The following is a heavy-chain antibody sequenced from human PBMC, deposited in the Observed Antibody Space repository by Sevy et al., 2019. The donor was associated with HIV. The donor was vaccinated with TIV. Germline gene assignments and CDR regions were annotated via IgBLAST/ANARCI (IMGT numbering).Heavy chain of an antibody. V-gene: IGHV4-59*01. CDR2: IYYRGST. CDR3: ARDQRVAVAGTGYHYGMDV. CDR1: GGSISSYY. J-gene: IGHJ6*02. Sequence: SETLSLTCTVSGGSISSYYWSWIRQPPGKGLEWIGYIYYRGSTNYNPSLKRRVTISVDTSKNQFSLKLSSVTAADTAVYYCARDQRVAVAGTGYHYGMDVWGQGTTVTVSS. D-gene: IGHD6-19*01.